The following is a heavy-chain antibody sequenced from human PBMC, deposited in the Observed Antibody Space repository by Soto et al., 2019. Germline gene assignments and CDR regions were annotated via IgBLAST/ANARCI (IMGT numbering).Heavy chain of an antibody. CDR1: RFTFSSYG. D-gene: IGHD2-2*01. V-gene: IGHV3-33*06. J-gene: IGHJ6*02. Sequence: GGSLRLSCAASRFTFSSYGMHWVRQAPGKGLEWVAVIWYDGTYKYYADSVKGRFTISRDNSKNTLYLQMNSLRAEDTAVYYCAKELVPAAMVYYYYGMDVWGQGTTVTVSS. CDR3: AKELVPAAMVYYYYGMDV. CDR2: IWYDGTYK.